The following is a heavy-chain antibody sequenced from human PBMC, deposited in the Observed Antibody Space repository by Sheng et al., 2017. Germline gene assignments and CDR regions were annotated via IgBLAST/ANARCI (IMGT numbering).Heavy chain of an antibody. CDR1: GFTFSSYG. CDR2: ISYDGSNK. Sequence: QVQLVESGGGVVQPGRSLRLSCAASGFTFSSYGMHWVRQAPGKGLEWVAVISYDGSNKYYADSVKGRFTISRDNSKNTLYLQMNSLRAEDTAVYYCAKDGRVYTHYLDYWGQGTLV. J-gene: IGHJ4*02. V-gene: IGHV3-30*18. D-gene: IGHD6-13*01. CDR3: AKDGRVYTHYLDY.